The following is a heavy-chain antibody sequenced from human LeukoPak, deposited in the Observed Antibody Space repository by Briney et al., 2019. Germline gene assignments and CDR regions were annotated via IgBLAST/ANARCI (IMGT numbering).Heavy chain of an antibody. CDR2: ISSSSSYI. CDR1: GFTFSTYS. D-gene: IGHD6-6*01. Sequence: GGSLRLSCAASGFTFSTYSMNWIRQAPGKGLEWVSSISSSSSYIYYADSVKGRFTISRDNAKNSLYLQMNSLRAEDTAVYYCARALVVSDAFDIWGQGTMVTVSS. CDR3: ARALVVSDAFDI. V-gene: IGHV3-21*01. J-gene: IGHJ3*02.